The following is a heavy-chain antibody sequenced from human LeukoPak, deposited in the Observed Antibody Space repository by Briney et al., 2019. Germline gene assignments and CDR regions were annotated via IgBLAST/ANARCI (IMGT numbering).Heavy chain of an antibody. CDR2: IYSGGST. V-gene: IGHV3-53*05. CDR3: ARNWFDP. CDR1: GFTVSSDF. Sequence: GGSLRLSCAASGFTVSSDFMSWVRQAPGKGLEWVSVIYSGGSTYYADSVKGRFTISRDKSKNTVYLQMNSLRFEDTAMYYCARNWFDPWGQGTLVTVSS. J-gene: IGHJ5*02.